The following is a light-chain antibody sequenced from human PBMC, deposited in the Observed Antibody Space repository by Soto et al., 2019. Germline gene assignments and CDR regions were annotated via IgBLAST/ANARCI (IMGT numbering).Light chain of an antibody. Sequence: ILMTQTPLSLSIIPGQTASIPCKSSQSLLHSDGKTYFYWYVQKAGQAPQPLIYEVSNRFSGVPERFSGSGSRTDFTLKISRVEADDVGIYYCMQAIDIPWTFGQGTKVDIX. CDR3: MQAIDIPWT. V-gene: IGKV2-29*03. J-gene: IGKJ1*01. CDR2: EVS. CDR1: QSLLHSDGKTY.